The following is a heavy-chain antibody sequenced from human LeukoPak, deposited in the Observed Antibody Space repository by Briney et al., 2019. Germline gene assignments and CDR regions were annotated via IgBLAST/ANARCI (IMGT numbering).Heavy chain of an antibody. D-gene: IGHD2-2*01. CDR3: ARAEAGYYSSPRCSYGIDV. CDR2: IWYDGGKK. J-gene: IGHJ6*02. Sequence: PGGSVRLSCAASIFIFRIHGMHCVRRAPGKGLEGVTLIWYDGGKKYHVTSVKGRFTNSRENTKNTLYLQMNRLGAEDTAVYYCARAEAGYYSSPRCSYGIDVWGQGTTVTVSS. V-gene: IGHV3-33*01. CDR1: IFIFRIHG.